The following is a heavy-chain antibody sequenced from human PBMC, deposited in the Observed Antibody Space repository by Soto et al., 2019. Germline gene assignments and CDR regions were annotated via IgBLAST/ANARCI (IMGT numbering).Heavy chain of an antibody. Sequence: EVQLLESGGGLVQPGESLRLSCAASGFTFSTFAMTWVRQAPGKGLEWVSAISGSGDSTYYADSVKGRFTISRDNSKNTLFLQMNSLRADDTAVYYCAKDWGYWGQGTLVTVSS. D-gene: IGHD7-27*01. CDR2: ISGSGDST. V-gene: IGHV3-23*01. J-gene: IGHJ4*02. CDR1: GFTFSTFA. CDR3: AKDWGY.